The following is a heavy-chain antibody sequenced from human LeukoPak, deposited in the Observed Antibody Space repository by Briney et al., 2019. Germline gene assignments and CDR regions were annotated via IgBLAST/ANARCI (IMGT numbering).Heavy chain of an antibody. V-gene: IGHV3-33*08. CDR1: GFTVSTNY. CDR3: ATPVHDASLDY. J-gene: IGHJ4*02. Sequence: GGSLRLSCAASGFTVSTNYMNWVRQAPGKGLEWVAVIWYDGSNKYYADSVKGRFTISRDNSKNTLYLQMNSLRAEDTAVYYCATPVHDASLDYWGQGTLVTVSS. D-gene: IGHD2-2*01. CDR2: IWYDGSNK.